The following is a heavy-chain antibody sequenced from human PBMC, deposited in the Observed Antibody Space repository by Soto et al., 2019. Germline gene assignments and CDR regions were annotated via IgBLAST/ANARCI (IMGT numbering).Heavy chain of an antibody. J-gene: IGHJ6*03. D-gene: IGHD5-12*01. CDR1: GFTFSSYW. V-gene: IGHV3-7*01. CDR2: IKQDGSEK. Sequence: GGSLRLSCAASGFTFSSYWMSWVRQAPGKGLEWVANIKQDGSEKYYVDSVKGRFTISRDNAKNSLYLQMNSLRAEDTAVYYCAREYSGYSYYYYYYMDVWGKGTTVTVS. CDR3: AREYSGYSYYYYYYMDV.